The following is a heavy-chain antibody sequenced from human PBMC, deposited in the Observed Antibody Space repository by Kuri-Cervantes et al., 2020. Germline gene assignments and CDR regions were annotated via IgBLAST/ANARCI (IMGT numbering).Heavy chain of an antibody. V-gene: IGHV3-66*02. J-gene: IGHJ4*02. CDR1: GFTFSDYY. D-gene: IGHD6-13*01. Sequence: GGSLRLSCAASGFTFSDYYMSWVRQAPGKGLECVSIIYSGGKTYYTDSVKGRFTISRDNSKNTLYLQMNSLRVEDTAVYYCAPGSSLYPLFRWGQGTLVTVSS. CDR3: APGSSLYPLFR. CDR2: IYSGGKT.